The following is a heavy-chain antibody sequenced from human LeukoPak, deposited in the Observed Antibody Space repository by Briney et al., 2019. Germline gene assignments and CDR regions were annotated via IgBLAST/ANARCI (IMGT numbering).Heavy chain of an antibody. CDR1: GFTFNSYW. D-gene: IGHD6-13*01. J-gene: IGHJ4*02. Sequence: PGGSLRLSCAASGFTFNSYWMSWVRQAPGKGLEWVANINRGGSETYYVDSVKGRFTISRDNAKSSLYLQMNSLRVDDTAVYYCVRGLRSSWGFDDYWGQGTLVTVSS. V-gene: IGHV3-7*01. CDR3: VRGLRSSWGFDDY. CDR2: INRGGSET.